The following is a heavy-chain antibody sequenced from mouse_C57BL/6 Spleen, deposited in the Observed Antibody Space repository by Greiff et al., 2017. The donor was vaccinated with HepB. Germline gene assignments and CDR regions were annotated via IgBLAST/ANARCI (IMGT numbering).Heavy chain of an antibody. V-gene: IGHV1-72*01. J-gene: IGHJ3*01. CDR1: GYTFTSYW. Sequence: QVHVKQPGAELVKPGASVKLSCKASGYTFTSYWMHWVKQRPGRGLEWIGRIDPNSGGTKYNEKFKSKATLTVDKPSSTAYMQLSSLTSEDSAVYYCAIPSGAWDDGFAYWGQGTLVTVSA. CDR3: AIPSGAWDDGFAY. CDR2: IDPNSGGT. D-gene: IGHD4-1*01.